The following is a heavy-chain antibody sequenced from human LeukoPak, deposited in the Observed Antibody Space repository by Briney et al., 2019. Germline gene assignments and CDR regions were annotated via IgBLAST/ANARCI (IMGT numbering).Heavy chain of an antibody. CDR3: TTVGRWGY. J-gene: IGHJ4*02. Sequence: GGSLRLSCAASGLTLSNAWMSWVRQAPGKGLEWVGRVKSKTDGGIADYVAPVKGRFTIPRDDSKNTLYLQMNSLKTEDTAVYYCTTVGRWGYWGKGNLVTVSS. CDR1: GLTLSNAW. CDR2: VKSKTDGGIA. D-gene: IGHD4-23*01. V-gene: IGHV3-15*01.